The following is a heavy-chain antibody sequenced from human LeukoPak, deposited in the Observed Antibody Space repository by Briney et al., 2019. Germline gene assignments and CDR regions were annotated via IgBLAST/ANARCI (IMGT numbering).Heavy chain of an antibody. CDR1: GFTFSSYS. CDR2: ISSSSSYI. D-gene: IGHD4-11*01. V-gene: IGHV3-21*01. J-gene: IGHJ4*02. Sequence: GGSLRLSCAASGFTFSSYSMNRVRQAPGKGLEWVSSISSSSSYIYYADSVKGRFTISRDNAKNSLYLQMNSLRAEDTAVYYCARGRRGDMTTVALDYWGQGTLVTVSS. CDR3: ARGRRGDMTTVALDY.